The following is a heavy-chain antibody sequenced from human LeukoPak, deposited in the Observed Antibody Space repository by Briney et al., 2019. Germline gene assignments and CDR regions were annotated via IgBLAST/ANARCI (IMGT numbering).Heavy chain of an antibody. D-gene: IGHD5-12*01. Sequence: GGSLRLSCVASGFTFDDYGMSWVRQAPGKGLEWVSGINWNGDTTGYADSVKGRFTISRDNPKNSLYLQMNRLRAEDTALYYCARRVATLDYYYYMDVWGKGTTVTVSS. V-gene: IGHV3-20*04. CDR2: INWNGDTT. J-gene: IGHJ6*03. CDR1: GFTFDDYG. CDR3: ARRVATLDYYYYMDV.